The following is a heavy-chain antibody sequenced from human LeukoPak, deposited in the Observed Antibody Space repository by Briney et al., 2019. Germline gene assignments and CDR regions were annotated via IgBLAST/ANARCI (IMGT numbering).Heavy chain of an antibody. CDR3: ARGGESSGYYYADY. J-gene: IGHJ4*02. Sequence: GGSLRLSCAVSGFTVSSNYMSWVRRAPEEGLEWVSVIFSGSSTYYADSVKGRFTISRDDSKNTVYLQMNSLRAEDTSVYFCARGGESSGYYYADYWGQGTLVTVSA. CDR1: GFTVSSNY. CDR2: IFSGSST. D-gene: IGHD3-22*01. V-gene: IGHV3-66*01.